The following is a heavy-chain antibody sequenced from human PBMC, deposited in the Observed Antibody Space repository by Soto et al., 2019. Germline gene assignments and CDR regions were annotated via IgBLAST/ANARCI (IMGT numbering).Heavy chain of an antibody. J-gene: IGHJ4*02. Sequence: QVQLVQSGAEVKKPGASVKVSCKASGYNFTTYYMHWVRQAPGQGLEWMGIVKPNGGGTSYAQKSQGRVTMTRDTSTSTVYMELTGLRSEDTAVYYCARGGEWLQFDYWGQGTLVTVSS. CDR1: GYNFTTYY. D-gene: IGHD5-12*01. CDR2: VKPNGGGT. V-gene: IGHV1-46*01. CDR3: ARGGEWLQFDY.